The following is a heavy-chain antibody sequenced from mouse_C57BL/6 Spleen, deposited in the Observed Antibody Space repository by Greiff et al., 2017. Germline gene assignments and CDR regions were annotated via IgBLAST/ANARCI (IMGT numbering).Heavy chain of an antibody. CDR2: IDPSDSYT. J-gene: IGHJ2*01. CDR3: ARRDYGGYFDY. CDR1: GYTFTSYW. Sequence: VQLQQPGAELVRPGTSVKLSCKASGYTFTSYWMHWVKQRPGQGLEWIGVIDPSDSYTNYNQKFKGKATLTVDTSSSTAYMQISSLTSEDSAVYYCARRDYGGYFDYWGQGTTLTVSS. D-gene: IGHD1-1*01. V-gene: IGHV1-59*01.